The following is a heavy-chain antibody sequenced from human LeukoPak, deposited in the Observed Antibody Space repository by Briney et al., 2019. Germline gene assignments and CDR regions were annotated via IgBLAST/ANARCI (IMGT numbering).Heavy chain of an antibody. CDR3: ARGEFNCTINTCYAPALDS. Sequence: GASVKVSCKASGYTFTSYAISWVRQAPGQGLEWMGWIRAHNGDTNHAQQLQGRVTMTTDTSTRTAYMELRSLRSEDTAVYYCARGEFNCTINTCYAPALDSWGQGTLVTVSS. V-gene: IGHV1-18*01. CDR2: IRAHNGDT. J-gene: IGHJ4*02. CDR1: GYTFTSYA. D-gene: IGHD2-2*01.